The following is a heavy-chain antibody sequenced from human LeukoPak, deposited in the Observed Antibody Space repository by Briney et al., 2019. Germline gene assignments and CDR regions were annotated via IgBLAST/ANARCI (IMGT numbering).Heavy chain of an antibody. J-gene: IGHJ4*02. D-gene: IGHD3-3*01. CDR1: GFTVSSNY. CDR3: AKDRVDDFWSGFYPQSLDY. CDR2: IYSGGST. Sequence: GGSLRLSCAASGFTVSSNYMSWVRQAPGKGLEWVSVIYSGGSTYYADSVKGRFTISRDNSKNTLYLQMNSLRAEDTAVYYCAKDRVDDFWSGFYPQSLDYWGQGTLVTVSS. V-gene: IGHV3-53*05.